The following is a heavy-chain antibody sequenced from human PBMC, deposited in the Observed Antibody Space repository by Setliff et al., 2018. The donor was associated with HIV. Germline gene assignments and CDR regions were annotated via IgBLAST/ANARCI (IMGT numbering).Heavy chain of an antibody. D-gene: IGHD6-19*01. Sequence: ASVKVSCKASGYTFTSYYFHWVRQAPGQGLEWMGGIIPVFGTANYAQNFQGRVTITRNTSITTAYMELISLKSEDTAVYYCARGRYSSGLTDYWGQGTLVTVSS. CDR2: IIPVFGTA. CDR1: GYTFTSYY. CDR3: ARGRYSSGLTDY. V-gene: IGHV1-8*03. J-gene: IGHJ4*02.